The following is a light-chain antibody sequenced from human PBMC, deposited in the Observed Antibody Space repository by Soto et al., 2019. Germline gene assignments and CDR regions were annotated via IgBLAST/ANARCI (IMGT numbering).Light chain of an antibody. CDR3: GAWDSSLSAAF. Sequence: QSVLTQPPSVSAAPGQKVTISCSGSSSNIRNNFVSWYQHLPGTAPKLLIYDDNKRPSGIPDRFSGSKSSTSATLGITGLQTGDEADYYCGAWDSSLSAAFFGGGTKVTVL. CDR1: SSNIRNNF. J-gene: IGLJ2*01. CDR2: DDN. V-gene: IGLV1-51*01.